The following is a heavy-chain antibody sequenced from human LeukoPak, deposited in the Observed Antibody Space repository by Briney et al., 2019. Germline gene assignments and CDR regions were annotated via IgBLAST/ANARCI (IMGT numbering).Heavy chain of an antibody. CDR2: ITAIFRTT. D-gene: IGHD3-22*01. CDR3: ARHSGYHSTMYLDY. J-gene: IGHJ4*02. Sequence: SVKVSCKTSGGTFNSYAISWVRQAPGQGLEWMGGITAIFRTTNYAQKFQGRVTITADESMSTVYMELSSLRSEDTAVYYCARHSGYHSTMYLDYWGQGTLVTVSS. CDR1: GGTFNSYA. V-gene: IGHV1-69*13.